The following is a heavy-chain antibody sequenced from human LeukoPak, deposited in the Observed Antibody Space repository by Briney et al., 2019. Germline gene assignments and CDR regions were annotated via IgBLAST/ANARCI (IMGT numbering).Heavy chain of an antibody. CDR3: VSPRGFSYGYFDY. CDR1: GGSISSSSTY. D-gene: IGHD5-18*01. J-gene: IGHJ4*02. CDR2: IYYSKNT. Sequence: SETLSLTCTVSGGSISSSSTYWGWIRQPPGKGLEWIGSIYYSKNTYYNPSLKSRVTISADTSKNQFSLTLGSVSATDTAVYYCVSPRGFSYGYFDYWGQGTLVTVSS. V-gene: IGHV4-39*01.